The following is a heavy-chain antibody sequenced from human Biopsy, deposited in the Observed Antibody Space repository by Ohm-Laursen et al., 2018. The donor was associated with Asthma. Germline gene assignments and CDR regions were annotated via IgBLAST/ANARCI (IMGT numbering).Heavy chain of an antibody. CDR2: VNTGNGDT. V-gene: IGHV1-3*04. Sequence: ASVKVSCKASGYNFISFAIHWVRQAPGQRLEWMGWVNTGNGDTKYSQKFQGRVTITRDTSASTAYMEMRSLRSEDTATYYCARTYYDFLTGQVKDVFGVWGQGTMVTVSS. J-gene: IGHJ3*01. CDR1: GYNFISFA. CDR3: ARTYYDFLTGQVKDVFGV. D-gene: IGHD3-9*01.